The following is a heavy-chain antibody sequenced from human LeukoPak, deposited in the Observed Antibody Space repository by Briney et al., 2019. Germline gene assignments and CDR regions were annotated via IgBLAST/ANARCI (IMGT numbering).Heavy chain of an antibody. CDR1: GFTFGDYA. D-gene: IGHD2-21*02. J-gene: IGHJ4*02. CDR2: IRSKAYGGTT. V-gene: IGHV3-49*04. CDR3: ARDGGDGGVDY. Sequence: GGSLRLSCTASGFTFGDYAMSWVRQAPGKGLEWVGFIRSKAYGGTTEYAASVKGRFTISRDDSKSIAYLQMNSLKTEDTAVYYCARDGGDGGVDYWGQGTLVTVSS.